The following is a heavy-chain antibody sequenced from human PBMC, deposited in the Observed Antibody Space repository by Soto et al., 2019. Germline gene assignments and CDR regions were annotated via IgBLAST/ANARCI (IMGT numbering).Heavy chain of an antibody. CDR2: ITPFNGNT. D-gene: IGHD5-12*01. Sequence: QMQLVQSGAEVKKTGSSVKVSCKASGYTFTYRYLHWVRQAPGQALEWMGWITPFNGNTNYAQKFQDRVTITRDRSMSTAYMELSSLRSEDTAMYYCASSPSGYDYWYFQHWGQGTLVTVSS. CDR1: GYTFTYRY. J-gene: IGHJ1*01. CDR3: ASSPSGYDYWYFQH. V-gene: IGHV1-45*02.